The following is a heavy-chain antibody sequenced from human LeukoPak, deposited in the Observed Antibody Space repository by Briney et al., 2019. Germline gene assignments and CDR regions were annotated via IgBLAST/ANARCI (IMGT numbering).Heavy chain of an antibody. CDR1: GFTFSNYA. CDR3: ARAGVVTAILGAFDI. Sequence: PGGSLRLSCAASGFTFSNYAMHWVRQAPGKGLEWVAVISYDGSNKYYADSVKGRFTISRDNSKNTLYLQMNSLRAEDTAVYYCARAGVVTAILGAFDIWGQGTMVTVSS. V-gene: IGHV3-30-3*01. J-gene: IGHJ3*02. D-gene: IGHD2-21*02. CDR2: ISYDGSNK.